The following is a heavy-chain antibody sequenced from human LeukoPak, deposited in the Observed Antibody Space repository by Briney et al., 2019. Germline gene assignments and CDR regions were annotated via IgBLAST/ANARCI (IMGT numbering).Heavy chain of an antibody. D-gene: IGHD4-11*01. J-gene: IGHJ4*02. V-gene: IGHV4-39*01. CDR1: GGSITNTKYY. CDR3: TRHTGYISGQYSNYEDS. Sequence: PSETLSLTCTLSGGSITNTKYYWGWIRQPPGKGLEWIGSIYYTGSTYYNPSLKSRVTISVDTPKNQFSLKLRSVTAADTALYYCTRHTGYISGQYSNYEDSWGQGTLVTVSS. CDR2: IYYTGST.